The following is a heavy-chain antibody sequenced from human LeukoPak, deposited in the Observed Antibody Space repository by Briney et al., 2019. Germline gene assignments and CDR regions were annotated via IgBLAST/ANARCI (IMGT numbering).Heavy chain of an antibody. CDR1: GFSFSSHW. CDR2: IKQDGTEK. CDR3: VRDFRFLDDY. Sequence: GGSLRLSCAASGFSFSSHWMTWVRQAPGKGLEWVANIKQDGTEKYSVDSVKGRFTISRDNAKNSLYLQMNSVRAEDTAVYYCVRDFRFLDDYWGQGTLVSVSS. D-gene: IGHD3-3*01. V-gene: IGHV3-7*01. J-gene: IGHJ4*02.